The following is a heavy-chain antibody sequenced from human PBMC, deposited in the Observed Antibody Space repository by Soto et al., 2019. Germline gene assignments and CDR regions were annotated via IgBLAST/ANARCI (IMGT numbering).Heavy chain of an antibody. CDR2: INWNGGST. CDR3: ARYGSGSYYMYYYYMDV. CDR1: GFTFDDYG. J-gene: IGHJ6*03. V-gene: IGHV3-20*01. Sequence: GSLRLSCAASGFTFDDYGMSWVRQAPGKGLEWVSGINWNGGSTGYADSVKGRFTISGDNAKNSLYLQMTSLRAEDTALYHCARYGSGSYYMYYYYMDVWGKGTTVTVSS. D-gene: IGHD3-10*01.